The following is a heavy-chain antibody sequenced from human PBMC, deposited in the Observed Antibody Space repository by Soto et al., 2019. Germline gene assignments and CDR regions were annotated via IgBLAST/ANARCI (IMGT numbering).Heavy chain of an antibody. CDR2: IYYSGST. V-gene: IGHV4-59*01. CDR3: ATTADGSFGH. CDR1: GGSISAYY. D-gene: IGHD6-13*01. J-gene: IGHJ4*02. Sequence: SETLSLTCSVSGGSISAYYWSWIRQPPGKGLEWIAYIYYSGSTNYNPSLKSRVTMSVDTSKNQFSLKLSAVTAADTAVYYCATTADGSFGHWGQGTLVSVSS.